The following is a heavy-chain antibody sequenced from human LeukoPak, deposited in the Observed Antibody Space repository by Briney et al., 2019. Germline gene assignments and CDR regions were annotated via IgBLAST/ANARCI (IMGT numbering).Heavy chain of an antibody. CDR2: ISSSGSTI. CDR1: GFTFSSYE. J-gene: IGHJ4*02. V-gene: IGHV3-48*03. Sequence: HPGGSLRLSCAASGFTFSSYEMNWVRQAPGKGLEWVSYISSSGSTIYYADSVKSRFTISRDNAKNSLYLQMNSLRAEDTAVYYCAKDPEGGYLGFDYWGQGTLVTVSS. D-gene: IGHD5-12*01. CDR3: AKDPEGGYLGFDY.